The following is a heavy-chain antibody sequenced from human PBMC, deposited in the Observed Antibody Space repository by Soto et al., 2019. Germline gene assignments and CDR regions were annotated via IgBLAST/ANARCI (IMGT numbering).Heavy chain of an antibody. CDR1: GDSISSTSDY. D-gene: IGHD3-22*01. CDR3: ARSRGGYFDY. CDR2: IYYSGST. V-gene: IGHV4-61*05. Sequence: SETLSLTCIVPGDSISSTSDYWGWIRQPPGKGLEWIGYIYYSGSTNYNPSLKSRVTISVDTSKNQFSLKLSSVTAADTAVYYCARSRGGYFDYWGQGTLVTVSS. J-gene: IGHJ4*02.